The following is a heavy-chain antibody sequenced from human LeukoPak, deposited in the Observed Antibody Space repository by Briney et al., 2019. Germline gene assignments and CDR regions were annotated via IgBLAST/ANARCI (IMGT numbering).Heavy chain of an antibody. CDR3: AGGGDSGDYYMDV. V-gene: IGHV4-39*07. D-gene: IGHD2-21*01. J-gene: IGHJ6*03. CDR2: IYYSGST. CDR1: GGSNSSSSYY. Sequence: SETLSLTCTVSGGSNSSSSYYWGWIRQPPGKGLEWIGSIYYSGSTYYNPSLKSRVTISVDTSKNQFSLKLSSVTAADTAVYYCAGGGDSGDYYMDVWGKGTTVTVSS.